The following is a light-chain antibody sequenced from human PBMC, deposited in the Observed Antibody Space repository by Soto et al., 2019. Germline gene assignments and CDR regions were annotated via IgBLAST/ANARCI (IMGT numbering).Light chain of an antibody. J-gene: IGLJ1*01. CDR2: ANI. Sequence: VLTHPPSVSWAPGQRVTISCTGSGSNIGAGYDVHWYQQLPGTAPKLLIFANINRPSGVPDRFSGSKSGTSASLAITGLRAEDEADYYCQSYDSSPSGYVFGTGTKVTVL. V-gene: IGLV1-40*01. CDR3: QSYDSSPSGYV. CDR1: GSNIGAGYD.